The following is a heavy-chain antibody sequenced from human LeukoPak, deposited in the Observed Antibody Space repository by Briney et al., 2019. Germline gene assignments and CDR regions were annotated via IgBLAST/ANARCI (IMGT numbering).Heavy chain of an antibody. CDR3: ARGGIAAPQGWYFDL. CDR1: GGSFSGYY. Sequence: SETLSLTCAVHGGSFSGYYWSWIRQSPGKRLEWIGEINDSGSTNYNPSLKSRVTISVDTSKNEFSLRLSSVTAADTAVYYCARGGIAAPQGWYFDLWGRGTLVTVSS. D-gene: IGHD6-25*01. V-gene: IGHV4-34*01. CDR2: INDSGST. J-gene: IGHJ2*01.